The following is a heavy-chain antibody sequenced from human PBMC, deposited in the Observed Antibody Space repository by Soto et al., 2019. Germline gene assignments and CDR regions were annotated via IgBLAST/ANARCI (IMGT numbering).Heavy chain of an antibody. V-gene: IGHV3-7*01. Sequence: PGGSLRLSCAASGFTFSTYWMSWVRQAPGKGLEWVANIKQDGSETYYVDSVKGRFTISRDNAKNSLFLQMNSLRAEDTAVYYCARDSGKSDYWGQGTLVTVSS. CDR1: GFTFSTYW. CDR2: IKQDGSET. D-gene: IGHD1-1*01. CDR3: ARDSGKSDY. J-gene: IGHJ4*02.